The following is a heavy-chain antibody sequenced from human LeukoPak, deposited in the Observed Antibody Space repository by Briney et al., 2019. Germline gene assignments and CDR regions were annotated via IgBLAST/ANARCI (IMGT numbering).Heavy chain of an antibody. D-gene: IGHD3-10*01. CDR1: GGSISSYY. Sequence: SETLSLTCTVSGGSISSYYWSWIRQPPGKGLEWIGEINHSGSTNYNPSLKSRVTISVDTSKNQFSLKLSSVTAADTAVYYCARHGSGSRASDYWGQGTLVTVSS. V-gene: IGHV4-34*01. CDR3: ARHGSGSRASDY. J-gene: IGHJ4*02. CDR2: INHSGST.